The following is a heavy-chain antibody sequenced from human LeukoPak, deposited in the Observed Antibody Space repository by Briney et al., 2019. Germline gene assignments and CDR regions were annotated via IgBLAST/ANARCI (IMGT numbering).Heavy chain of an antibody. J-gene: IGHJ4*02. CDR3: ARRRCSSTSCFFDY. CDR2: IKQDGSEK. D-gene: IGHD2-2*01. Sequence: GGSLRPSCAASGFTFSNYWMSWVRQAPGKGLEWVANIKQDGSEKYYVDSVKGRFTISRDNAKNSLYLQMNSLRAEDTAVYYCARRRCSSTSCFFDYWGQGTLVTVSS. CDR1: GFTFSNYW. V-gene: IGHV3-7*01.